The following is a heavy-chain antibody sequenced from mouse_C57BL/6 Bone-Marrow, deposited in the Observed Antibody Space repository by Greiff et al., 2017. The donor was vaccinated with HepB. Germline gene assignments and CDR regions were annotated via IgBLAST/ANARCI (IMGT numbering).Heavy chain of an antibody. CDR1: GYAFSSSW. Sequence: QVQLQQSGPELVKPGASVKISCKASGYAFSSSWMNWVKQRPGKGLEWIGRIYPGDGDTNYNGKFKGKATLTADKASSTAYMQLSSLTSEDSAVYFCARDSSGFAYWGQGTLVTVSA. D-gene: IGHD3-2*02. J-gene: IGHJ3*01. CDR2: IYPGDGDT. CDR3: ARDSSGFAY. V-gene: IGHV1-82*01.